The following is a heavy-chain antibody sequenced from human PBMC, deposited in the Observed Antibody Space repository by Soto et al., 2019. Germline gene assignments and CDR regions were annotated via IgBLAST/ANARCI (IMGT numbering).Heavy chain of an antibody. J-gene: IGHJ6*03. D-gene: IGHD6-13*01. Sequence: ASVKVSFKASGYTFTGYYVHWVRQAPGQGLEWMGWINPNSGDTNYAQNFQGWVTMTRDTSISTAYMELRRLRSDDTAVYFCAREGAAAGFYYYYMDVWGRGTTVTVSS. V-gene: IGHV1-2*04. CDR3: AREGAAAGFYYYYMDV. CDR1: GYTFTGYY. CDR2: INPNSGDT.